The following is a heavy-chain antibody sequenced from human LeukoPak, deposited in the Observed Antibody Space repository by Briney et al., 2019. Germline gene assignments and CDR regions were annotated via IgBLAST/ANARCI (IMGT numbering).Heavy chain of an antibody. D-gene: IGHD5-18*01. CDR3: ARGPWPSGYSYGYYFDY. J-gene: IGHJ4*02. CDR2: IYYSGST. CDR1: GGSISSYY. Sequence: PSETLSLTCTVSGGSISSYYWSWIRQPPGKGLEWIGCIYYSGSTNYNPSLKSRVTISVDTSKNQFSLKLSSVTAADTAVYYCARGPWPSGYSYGYYFDYWGQGTLVTVSS. V-gene: IGHV4-59*01.